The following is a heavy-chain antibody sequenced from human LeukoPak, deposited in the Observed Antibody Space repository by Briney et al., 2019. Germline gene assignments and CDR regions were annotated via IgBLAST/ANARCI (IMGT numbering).Heavy chain of an antibody. CDR3: ARVGPSNFDY. D-gene: IGHD3-16*01. J-gene: IGHJ4*02. CDR2: IYYSGST. Sequence: SETLSLTCTVSGGSISSGDYYWSWIRQPSGKGLEWIGYIYYSGSTYYNPSLKSRVTISVDTSMNQFSLKLSSVTAADTAVYYCARVGPSNFDYWGQGTLVTVSS. V-gene: IGHV4-30-4*01. CDR1: GGSISSGDYY.